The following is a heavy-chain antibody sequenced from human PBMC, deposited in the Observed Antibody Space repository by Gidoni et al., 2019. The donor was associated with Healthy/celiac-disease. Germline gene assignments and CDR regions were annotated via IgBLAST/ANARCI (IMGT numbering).Heavy chain of an antibody. D-gene: IGHD6-19*01. CDR1: GFTFSDYY. CDR2: ISSSSYT. V-gene: IGHV3-11*05. J-gene: IGHJ4*02. Sequence: QVQLVESGGGLVKPGGSLRLSCAASGFTFSDYYMSWIRQAPGKGLEWVSYISSSSYTNDADSVKFRFTISRDNAKISLYLQINSLRAEDTAFYYCASYGQWLVRYWGQGTLVTVSS. CDR3: ASYGQWLVRY.